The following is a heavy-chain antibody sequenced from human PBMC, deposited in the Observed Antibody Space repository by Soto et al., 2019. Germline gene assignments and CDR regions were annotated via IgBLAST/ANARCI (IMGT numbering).Heavy chain of an antibody. Sequence: ASVKVSCKASGYTFTGYYMHWVRQAPGQGLEWMGWINPNSGGTNYAQKFQGWVTMTRDTSISTAYMELSRLRSDDTAVYYCVTRRVGGIAASGIGIVGMDVWGQGTTVTVSS. V-gene: IGHV1-2*04. CDR1: GYTFTGYY. CDR3: VTRRVGGIAASGIGIVGMDV. D-gene: IGHD6-13*01. J-gene: IGHJ6*02. CDR2: INPNSGGT.